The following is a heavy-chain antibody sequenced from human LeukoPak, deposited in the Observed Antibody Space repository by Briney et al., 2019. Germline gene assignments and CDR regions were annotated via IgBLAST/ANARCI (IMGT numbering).Heavy chain of an antibody. D-gene: IGHD2-21*02. CDR2: VSTYSDKT. V-gene: IGHV1-18*01. CDR3: TRDWMTAMKINCFDP. Sequence: ASVKVSCKASGYTFASYGISWVRQAPGQGLEWVGWVSTYSDKTNSAQKFQGRGTMTRDTSTTTAFMELRSLTSDDTAVYYCTRDWMTAMKINCFDPWGQGTLVTVSS. CDR1: GYTFASYG. J-gene: IGHJ5*02.